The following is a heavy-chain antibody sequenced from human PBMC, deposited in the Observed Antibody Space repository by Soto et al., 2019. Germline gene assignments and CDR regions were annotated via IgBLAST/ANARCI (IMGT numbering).Heavy chain of an antibody. CDR3: AKAESKEVVVTYFDY. Sequence: LRLSCAASGFTFSSYGMHWVRQAPGKGLEWVAVISYDGSNKYYADSVKGRFTISRDNSKNTLYLQMNSLRAEDTAVYYCAKAESKEVVVTYFDYWGQGTLVTVSS. V-gene: IGHV3-30*18. J-gene: IGHJ4*02. D-gene: IGHD3-22*01. CDR2: ISYDGSNK. CDR1: GFTFSSYG.